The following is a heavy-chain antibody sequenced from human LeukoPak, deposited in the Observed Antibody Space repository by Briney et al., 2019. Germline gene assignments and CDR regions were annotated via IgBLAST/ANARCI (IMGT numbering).Heavy chain of an antibody. CDR1: GFTFSSYW. V-gene: IGHV3-7*01. CDR2: IKQDGSEK. Sequence: PGGSQRLSCAASGFTFSSYWMSWVRQAPGKGLEWVANIKQDGSEKYYVDSVKGRFTISRDNAKNSLYLQMNSLRAEDTAVYYCASIYYYGSGSFRYMDVWGKGTTVTVSS. CDR3: ASIYYYGSGSFRYMDV. D-gene: IGHD3-10*01. J-gene: IGHJ6*03.